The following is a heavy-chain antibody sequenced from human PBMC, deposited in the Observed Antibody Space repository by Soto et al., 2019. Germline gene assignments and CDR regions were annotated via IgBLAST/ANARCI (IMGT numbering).Heavy chain of an antibody. D-gene: IGHD3-16*01. Sequence: SETLSLTCAVYGGSFSGYYWSWIRQPPGKGLEWIGEINHSGSTNYNPSLKSRVTISVDTSKNQFSLKLSSVTAADTAVYYCARSLFRFQHGLRYYNDHLAVRGRGTSVTVSS. CDR3: ARSLFRFQHGLRYYNDHLAV. V-gene: IGHV4-34*01. CDR1: GGSFSGYY. CDR2: INHSGST. J-gene: IGHJ6*03.